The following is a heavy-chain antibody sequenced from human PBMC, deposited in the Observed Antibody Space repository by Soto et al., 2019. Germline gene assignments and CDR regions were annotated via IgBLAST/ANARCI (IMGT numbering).Heavy chain of an antibody. J-gene: IGHJ6*02. CDR2: INHSGST. Sequence: QVQLQQWGAGLLKPSETLSLTCAVYGGSFSGYYWSWIRQPPGKGLEWIGEINHSGSTNYNPSLKSRVTISVDTSKNQFSLKLSSVTAADTAVYYCVRGRYDFWSGHTAGMDVWGQGTTVTVSS. V-gene: IGHV4-34*01. CDR3: VRGRYDFWSGHTAGMDV. D-gene: IGHD3-3*01. CDR1: GGSFSGYY.